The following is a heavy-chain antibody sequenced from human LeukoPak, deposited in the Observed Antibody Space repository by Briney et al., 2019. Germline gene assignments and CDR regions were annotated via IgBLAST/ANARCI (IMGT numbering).Heavy chain of an antibody. V-gene: IGHV4-34*01. D-gene: IGHD6-13*01. CDR1: GGSFSGYY. CDR2: INHSGST. Sequence: SETLSLTCAVYGGSFSGYYWSWIRQPPGKGLEWIGEINHSGSTNYNPSLKSRVTISVDTSKNQFSLKLSSVTAADTAVYYCARGTIAADDYYYMDVWGKGTTVTISS. CDR3: ARGTIAADDYYYMDV. J-gene: IGHJ6*03.